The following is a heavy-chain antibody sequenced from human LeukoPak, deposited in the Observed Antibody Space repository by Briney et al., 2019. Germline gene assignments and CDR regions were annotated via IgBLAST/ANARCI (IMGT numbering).Heavy chain of an antibody. Sequence: GGSLRLSXAASGFTFGSYSMNWVRQAPGKGLEWVSSISSSSSYIYYADSVKGRFTISRDNAKNSLYLQMNSLRAEDTAVYYCAREEYCSGGSCEFDYWGQGTLVTVSS. CDR3: AREEYCSGGSCEFDY. V-gene: IGHV3-21*01. J-gene: IGHJ4*02. CDR1: GFTFGSYS. D-gene: IGHD2-15*01. CDR2: ISSSSSYI.